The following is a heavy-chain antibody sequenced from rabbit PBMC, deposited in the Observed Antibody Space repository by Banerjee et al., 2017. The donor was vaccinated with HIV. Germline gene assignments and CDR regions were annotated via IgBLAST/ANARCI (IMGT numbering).Heavy chain of an antibody. CDR1: GFDFSSYY. CDR2: IDPVFGST. V-gene: IGHV1S7*01. Sequence: QLKESGGGLVQPGGSLKLSCKASGFDFSSYYMSWVRQAPGKGLEWIGYIDPVFGSTYYASWVNGRFTISSHNAQNTLYLQLNSLTAADTATYFCARDPQMRYFNLWGQGTLVTVS. J-gene: IGHJ4*01. CDR3: ARDPQMRYFNL.